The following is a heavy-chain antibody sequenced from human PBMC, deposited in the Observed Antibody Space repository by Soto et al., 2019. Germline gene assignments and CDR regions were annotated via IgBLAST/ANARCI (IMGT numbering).Heavy chain of an antibody. CDR3: ARLQTTVTTPRVY. J-gene: IGHJ4*02. CDR2: IIPIFGTA. CDR1: AGTFSSYA. D-gene: IGHD4-17*01. V-gene: IGHV1-69*13. Sequence: SVKVSCKASAGTFSSYAISWVRQAPGQGLEWMGGIIPIFGTANYAQRFQGRVTITADESTSTAYMELSSLRSEDTAVYYCARLQTTVTTPRVYWGQGTLVTVSS.